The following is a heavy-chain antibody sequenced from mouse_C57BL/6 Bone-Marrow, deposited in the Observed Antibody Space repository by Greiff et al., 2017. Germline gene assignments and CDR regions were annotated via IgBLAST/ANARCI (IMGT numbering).Heavy chain of an antibody. Sequence: EVHLVESGGDLVKPGGSLKLSCAASGFPFSSYGMSWVRQTPDKRLEWVATISSGGSYTSSPDSVKGRFTISRDNAKNTLYLQMSSLKSEDTAMYYCARQGDYDGDGYFDVWGTGTTVTVSS. CDR1: GFPFSSYG. CDR2: ISSGGSYT. CDR3: ARQGDYDGDGYFDV. V-gene: IGHV5-6*01. J-gene: IGHJ1*03. D-gene: IGHD2-4*01.